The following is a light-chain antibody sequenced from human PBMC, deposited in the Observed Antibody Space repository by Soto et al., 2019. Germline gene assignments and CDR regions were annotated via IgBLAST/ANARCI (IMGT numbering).Light chain of an antibody. V-gene: IGLV2-14*01. Sequence: QSVLTQPASVSGSPGQSITISCTGTSSDVGGYNYVSWYQQHPGKAPKLMIYDVSNRPSGVSSRFSGSKSGNTASLTISVLQAEDEADYYCSSYTSSSTLYVFGTGTRSPS. CDR2: DVS. CDR3: SSYTSSSTLYV. J-gene: IGLJ1*01. CDR1: SSDVGGYNY.